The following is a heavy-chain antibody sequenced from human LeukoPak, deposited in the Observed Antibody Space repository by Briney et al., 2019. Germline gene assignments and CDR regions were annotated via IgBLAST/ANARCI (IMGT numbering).Heavy chain of an antibody. V-gene: IGHV4-59*02. CDR3: ARDGSNWSNDYYHGVDV. J-gene: IGHJ6*02. D-gene: IGHD4-11*01. Sequence: SETLSLTCTVSGDSVTTYYWSWIRQPPGKGLEWLGYVYYSGSATYNPSLKSRVTISVDTSKNQFSLRLSSVTAADTAVYYRARDGSNWSNDYYHGVDVWGQGTTVTVSS. CDR1: GDSVTTYY. CDR2: VYYSGSA.